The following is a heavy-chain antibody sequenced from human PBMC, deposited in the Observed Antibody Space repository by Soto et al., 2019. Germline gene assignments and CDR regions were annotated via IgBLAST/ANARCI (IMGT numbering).Heavy chain of an antibody. J-gene: IGHJ3*02. CDR2: ISSSGSTT. V-gene: IGHV3-11*01. CDR3: ARELYDFWSGYLTI. D-gene: IGHD3-3*01. Sequence: QVQLVESGGGLVKPGGSLRLSCAASGFTFSDYYMSWIRQAPGKGLEGVSYISSSGSTTYYADSVKGRFTISRDNAKNSLYLQMKSLRAEDTAVYYCARELYDFWSGYLTIWGQGTMVTVSS. CDR1: GFTFSDYY.